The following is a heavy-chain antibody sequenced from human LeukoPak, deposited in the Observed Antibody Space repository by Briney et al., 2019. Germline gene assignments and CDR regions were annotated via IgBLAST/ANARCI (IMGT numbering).Heavy chain of an antibody. CDR1: GGSISSYF. V-gene: IGHV4-4*07. J-gene: IGHJ4*02. D-gene: IGHD1-1*01. CDR3: ARETTGTERHFDY. CDR2: IYATGIT. Sequence: SETLSLTCTVSGGSISSYFWSWIRQPAGKGLEGIGRIYATGITNYNPSLTSRVTMSVDTSKNQFSLKLNSVTAADTAVYYCARETTGTERHFDYWGQGTLVTVSS.